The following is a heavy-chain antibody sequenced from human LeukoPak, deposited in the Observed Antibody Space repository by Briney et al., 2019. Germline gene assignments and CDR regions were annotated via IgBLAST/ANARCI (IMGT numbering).Heavy chain of an antibody. Sequence: ASVKVSCKASGYTFINFGISWMRQAPGQGPEWMRWLSTYNGNTNYAQKFQGRVSMTSDTSTRTDYLDLRNLRSDDTAFYYWARVIVAGPLSWVDSWGQGTLVTVSS. J-gene: IGHJ5*01. CDR2: LSTYNGNT. D-gene: IGHD2/OR15-2a*01. CDR3: ARVIVAGPLSWVDS. CDR1: GYTFINFG. V-gene: IGHV1-18*01.